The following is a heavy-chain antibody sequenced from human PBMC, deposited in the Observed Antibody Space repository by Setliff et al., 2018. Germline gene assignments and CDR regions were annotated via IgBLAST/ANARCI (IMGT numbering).Heavy chain of an antibody. CDR1: GFDYA. J-gene: IGHJ4*02. Sequence: PGGSLRLSCVVSGFDYAMSWVRQAPGKGLEWVSAIDESGGGTYYADSVKGRFTISRDNSKNTLYLQMNSLRAEDTAVYYCARALGGNYFDYWGPGILVTVSS. D-gene: IGHD2-15*01. CDR3: ARALGGNYFDY. CDR2: IDESGGGT. V-gene: IGHV3-23*01.